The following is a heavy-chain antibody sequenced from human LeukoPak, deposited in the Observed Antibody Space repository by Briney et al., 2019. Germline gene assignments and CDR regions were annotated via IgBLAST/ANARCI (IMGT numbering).Heavy chain of an antibody. D-gene: IGHD2-15*01. CDR3: ARAKYCSGASCYDQPFDY. V-gene: IGHV3-21*04. J-gene: IGHJ4*02. CDR1: GFTFSSYS. CDR2: ISSSSSDI. Sequence: GGSLRLSCAASGFTFSSYSMNWVRQAPGKGLEWLSTISSSSSDIYYADSVKGRFTISRDNAKNSLYLQMNSLRAEDTAVYYCARAKYCSGASCYDQPFDYWGQGTLVTVSS.